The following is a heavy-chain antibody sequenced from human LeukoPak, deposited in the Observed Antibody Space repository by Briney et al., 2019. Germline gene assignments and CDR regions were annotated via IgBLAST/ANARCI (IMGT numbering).Heavy chain of an antibody. CDR1: GGSFSGNY. V-gene: IGHV4-34*01. D-gene: IGHD3-10*01. CDR3: AGDTDDYSYMDV. CDR2: IDPSGTT. Sequence: PSETLSLTCAIYGGSFSGNYWSWIRQPPGKGLEWIGEIDPSGTTNYNPSLKSRVTISGDTSKNQFSLNLTSVTAADTAVYYCAGDTDDYSYMDVWGKGTTVTVPS. J-gene: IGHJ6*03.